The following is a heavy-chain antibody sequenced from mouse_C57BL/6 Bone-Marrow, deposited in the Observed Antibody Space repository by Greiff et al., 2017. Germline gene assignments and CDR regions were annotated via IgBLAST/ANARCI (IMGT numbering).Heavy chain of an antibody. V-gene: IGHV1-55*01. J-gene: IGHJ4*01. D-gene: IGHD2-4*01. CDR3: ARSTMITTRGYAMDY. CDR1: GYTFTSYW. Sequence: VQLQQPGAELVKPGASVKMSCKASGYTFTSYWITWVKQRPGQGLEWIGDIYPGSGSTNYNEKFKSKATLTVDTSSSTAYMQLSSLTSEDSAVYYCARSTMITTRGYAMDYWGQGTSGTVSS. CDR2: IYPGSGST.